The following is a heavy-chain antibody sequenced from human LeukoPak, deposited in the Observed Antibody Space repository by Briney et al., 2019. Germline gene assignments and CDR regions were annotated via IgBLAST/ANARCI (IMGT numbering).Heavy chain of an antibody. CDR1: GFTFSSYA. Sequence: PGGSLRLSCAASGFTFSSYAMSWVRQAPGKGLEWVSSISDSGGSTYYADSVEGRFTISRDNSKNTLYLQMNSLRAEDTAVYYCAKDLRDSTGGYYFDYWGQGTLVTVSS. CDR2: ISDSGGST. J-gene: IGHJ4*02. D-gene: IGHD2-2*01. V-gene: IGHV3-23*01. CDR3: AKDLRDSTGGYYFDY.